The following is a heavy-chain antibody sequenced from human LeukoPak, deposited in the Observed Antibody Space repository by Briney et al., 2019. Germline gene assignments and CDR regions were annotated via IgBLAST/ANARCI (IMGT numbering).Heavy chain of an antibody. CDR1: GLTVSTNY. D-gene: IGHD3-22*01. CDR3: ARDLDYFDSSGSHRRRNYFDY. CDR2: IHSDGST. V-gene: IGHV3-53*01. J-gene: IGHJ4*02. Sequence: GGSLRPSCAASGLTVSTNYMTWVRQAPGKGLEWVSIIHSDGSTYYADSVKGRFTISRDNYKNTLYPQMNSLRGEDTAMYYCARDLDYFDSSGSHRRRNYFDYWGQGTLVTVSS.